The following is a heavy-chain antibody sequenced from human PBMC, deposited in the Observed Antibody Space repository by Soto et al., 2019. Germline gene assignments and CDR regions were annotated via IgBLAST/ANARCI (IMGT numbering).Heavy chain of an antibody. CDR2: IYSGGST. D-gene: IGHD5-18*01. CDR3: ARVSAMVTGYMDV. Sequence: GGSLRLSCAASGFTVSSNYMSWVRQAPGKGLEWVSVIYSGGSTYYADSVKGRFTISRNNSKNTLYLQMNSLRAEDTAVYYCARVSAMVTGYMDVWGKGTTVTVSS. V-gene: IGHV3-66*01. CDR1: GFTVSSNY. J-gene: IGHJ6*03.